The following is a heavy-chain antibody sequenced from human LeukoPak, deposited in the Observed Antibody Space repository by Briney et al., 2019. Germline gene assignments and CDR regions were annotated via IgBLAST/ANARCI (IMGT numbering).Heavy chain of an antibody. J-gene: IGHJ4*02. Sequence: GEFLKISCKGSGYSFTSYWIGWVRQMPGQGLEWMGIIYPGDSDTRYSPSFQGQVTISADKSISTAYLQWSSLKASDTAMYYCARGGVEYYDFWSGSTGGFDYWGQGTLVTVSS. CDR2: IYPGDSDT. CDR1: GYSFTSYW. D-gene: IGHD3-3*01. V-gene: IGHV5-51*01. CDR3: ARGGVEYYDFWSGSTGGFDY.